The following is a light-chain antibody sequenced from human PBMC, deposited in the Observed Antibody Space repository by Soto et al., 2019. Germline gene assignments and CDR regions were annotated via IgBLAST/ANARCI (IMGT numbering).Light chain of an antibody. J-gene: IGLJ1*01. Sequence: QSVLTQPPSASATPGQRVTISCPGGNSNIGRNSVNWYQQLPGTAPKLLMYSDNQRPSGVPDRFSGSKSGTSAPLAISGLQSEDEADYYCAAWDDSLSGYVFGTGTKVTVL. V-gene: IGLV1-44*01. CDR3: AAWDDSLSGYV. CDR2: SDN. CDR1: NSNIGRNS.